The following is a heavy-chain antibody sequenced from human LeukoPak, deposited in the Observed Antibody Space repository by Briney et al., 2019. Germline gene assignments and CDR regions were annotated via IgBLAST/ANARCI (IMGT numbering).Heavy chain of an antibody. D-gene: IGHD2-2*01. Sequence: PSVNVSCKASGGTFSSYAISWVRQAPGQGLEWMGGIIPIFGTANYAQRFQGRVTITADESTSTAYMELSSLRSEDTAVYYCARAGYCSSTSCSMSGWFDPWGQGTLVTVSS. V-gene: IGHV1-69*01. CDR1: GGTFSSYA. CDR3: ARAGYCSSTSCSMSGWFDP. J-gene: IGHJ5*02. CDR2: IIPIFGTA.